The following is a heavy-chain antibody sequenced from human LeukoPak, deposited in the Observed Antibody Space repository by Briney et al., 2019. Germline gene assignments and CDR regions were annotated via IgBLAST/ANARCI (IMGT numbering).Heavy chain of an antibody. V-gene: IGHV4-4*07. CDR3: AREGLGTAAGMPGAFDI. D-gene: IGHD2-2*01. CDR1: GGSISSYY. J-gene: IGHJ3*02. Sequence: PSETLSLTCTVSGGSISSYYWSWIRQPAGKGLEWIGRIYTSGSTNYNPSLKSRVTISVDTSKNQFSLKLSSVTAADTAVYYCAREGLGTAAGMPGAFDIWGQGTMVTVSS. CDR2: IYTSGST.